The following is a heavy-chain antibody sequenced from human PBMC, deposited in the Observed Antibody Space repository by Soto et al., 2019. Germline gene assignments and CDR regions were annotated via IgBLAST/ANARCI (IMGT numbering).Heavy chain of an antibody. CDR2: ISYDGSNK. Sequence: HLGGSLRLSCAASGFTFSSYGMHWVRQAPGKGLEWVAVISYDGSNKYYADSVKGRFTISRDNSKNTLYLQMNSMRAEDTAVYYCEKDYDRVTTSYGMDVWGQGTTVTVSS. CDR1: GFTFSSYG. CDR3: EKDYDRVTTSYGMDV. D-gene: IGHD4-17*01. J-gene: IGHJ6*02. V-gene: IGHV3-30*18.